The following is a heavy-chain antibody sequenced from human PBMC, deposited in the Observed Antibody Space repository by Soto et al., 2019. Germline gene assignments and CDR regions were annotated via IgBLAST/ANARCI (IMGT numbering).Heavy chain of an antibody. J-gene: IGHJ6*02. CDR2: IYPGDSDT. CDR3: ARGFCSGGSCSPHHPPSYGMDV. CDR1: GYSFTSYW. V-gene: IGHV5-51*01. Sequence: GESLKISCKGSGYSFTSYWIGWVRQMPGKGLEWMGIIYPGDSDTRYSPSFQGQVTISADKSISTAYLQWSSLKASDTAMYYCARGFCSGGSCSPHHPPSYGMDVWGQGTTVTVSS. D-gene: IGHD2-15*01.